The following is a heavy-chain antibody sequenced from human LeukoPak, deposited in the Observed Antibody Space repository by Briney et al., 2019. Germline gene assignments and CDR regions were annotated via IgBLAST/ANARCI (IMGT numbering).Heavy chain of an antibody. J-gene: IGHJ4*02. CDR3: ARDSGSYYGGGYYFDY. V-gene: IGHV1-8*01. CDR2: MNPNSGAT. Sequence: PWASVKVSCKASGYTFTSYDINWLRQATGQGPEWMGWMNPNSGATGYAQKFQGRVTMTRSTSINTAYMELSSLRSEDTAVYYCARDSGSYYGGGYYFDYWGQGTLVTVSS. D-gene: IGHD1-26*01. CDR1: GYTFTSYD.